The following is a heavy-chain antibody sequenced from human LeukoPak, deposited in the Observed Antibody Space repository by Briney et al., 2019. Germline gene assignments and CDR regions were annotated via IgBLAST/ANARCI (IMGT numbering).Heavy chain of an antibody. CDR1: GFSFSRAW. CDR2: IKSKSDGGTT. Sequence: GGSLRLSCAASGFSFSRAWMSWVRQAPGKGLEWVGRIKSKSDGGTTDYAAPVKGRFTISRDDSKNTLFLQVDSLKIEDTAVYYCTTVTLRPVGLWGQGTLVTVSS. J-gene: IGHJ4*02. V-gene: IGHV3-15*05. CDR3: TTVTLRPVGL. D-gene: IGHD3-10*01.